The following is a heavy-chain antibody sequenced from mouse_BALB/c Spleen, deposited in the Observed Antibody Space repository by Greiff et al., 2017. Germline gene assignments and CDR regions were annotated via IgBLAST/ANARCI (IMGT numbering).Heavy chain of an antibody. CDR3: ARQGITTVGFAY. CDR1: GFAFSSYD. Sequence: EVNVVESGGGLVKPGGSLKLSCAASGFAFSSYDMSWVRQTPEKRLEWVAYISSGGGSTYYPDTVKGRFTISRDNAKNTLYLQMSSLKSEDTAMYYCARQGITTVGFAYWGQGTLVTVSA. J-gene: IGHJ3*01. V-gene: IGHV5-12-1*01. D-gene: IGHD1-1*01. CDR2: ISSGGGST.